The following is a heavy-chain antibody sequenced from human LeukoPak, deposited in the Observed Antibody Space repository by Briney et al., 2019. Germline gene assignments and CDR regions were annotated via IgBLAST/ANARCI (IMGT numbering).Heavy chain of an antibody. D-gene: IGHD5-12*01. J-gene: IGHJ3*02. Sequence: PSETLSLTCTVSGGSIRGYSWSWIRQPPGKGLEWIGSKPYSGSTNYNPSLKSRVTTSVDTSKNQISLKLTSVTAADTAVYYCARHGGETIVAMILHAFDIWGQGTVVTVSS. V-gene: IGHV4-59*08. CDR2: KPYSGST. CDR3: ARHGGETIVAMILHAFDI. CDR1: GGSIRGYS.